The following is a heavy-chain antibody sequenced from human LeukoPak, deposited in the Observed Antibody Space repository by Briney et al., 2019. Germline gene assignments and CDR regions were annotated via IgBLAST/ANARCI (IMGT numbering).Heavy chain of an antibody. V-gene: IGHV3-15*01. CDR3: TTLSPRTYYYDSSGYHRFRDI. J-gene: IGHJ3*02. Sequence: PGGSLRLSCAASGFTFSSYSMNWVRQAPGKGLEWVGRIKSKTDGGTTDYAAPVKGRFTISRDDSKNTLYLQMNSLKTEDTAVYYCTTLSPRTYYYDSSGYHRFRDIWGQGTMVTVSS. CDR2: IKSKTDGGTT. CDR1: GFTFSSYS. D-gene: IGHD3-22*01.